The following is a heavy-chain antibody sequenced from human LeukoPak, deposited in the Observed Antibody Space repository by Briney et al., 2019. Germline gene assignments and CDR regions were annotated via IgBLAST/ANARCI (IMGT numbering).Heavy chain of an antibody. CDR2: ISSSSSYI. CDR1: GFTFSSYS. J-gene: IGHJ4*02. Sequence: GGSLRLSCAASGFTFSSYSMDWVRQAPGKGLEWVSSISSSSSYIYYADSVKGRFTISRDNAKNSLYLQMNSLRAEDTAVYYCVTSRYYYDSSGYYFWGQGTLVTVSS. V-gene: IGHV3-21*01. CDR3: VTSRYYYDSSGYYF. D-gene: IGHD3-22*01.